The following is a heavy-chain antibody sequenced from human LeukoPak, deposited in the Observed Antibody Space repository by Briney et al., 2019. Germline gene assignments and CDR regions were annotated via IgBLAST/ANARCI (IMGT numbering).Heavy chain of an antibody. J-gene: IGHJ4*02. V-gene: IGHV3-21*01. CDR1: GFTFSSYS. Sequence: KAGGSLRLSCAASGFTFSSYSMNWVRQAPGKGLEWVSSISSSSRYIYYADSVKGRFTISGDNAKNSLYLQMNSLRAEDTAVYYCARGGSDILTQHDYWGQGTLVTVSS. D-gene: IGHD3-9*01. CDR3: ARGGSDILTQHDY. CDR2: ISSSSRYI.